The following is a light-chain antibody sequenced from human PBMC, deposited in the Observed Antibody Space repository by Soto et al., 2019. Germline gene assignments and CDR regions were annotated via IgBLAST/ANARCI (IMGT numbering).Light chain of an antibody. CDR3: QQSYSTPRT. V-gene: IGKV1-39*01. CDR2: AAS. J-gene: IGKJ1*01. CDR1: QSISSY. Sequence: DIQMTQSPSSLSASVGDRVTITCRASQSISSYLNWYQQKPGKAPKLLIYAASSLQSGVPSRFSGSVSGTDFTLTISSPQPEDFATYYCQQSYSTPRTFGQGTKVEIK.